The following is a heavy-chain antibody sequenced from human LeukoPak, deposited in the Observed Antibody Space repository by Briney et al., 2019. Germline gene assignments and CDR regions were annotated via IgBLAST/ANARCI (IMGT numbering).Heavy chain of an antibody. D-gene: IGHD3-22*01. CDR1: GYTFTGYY. CDR3: ARDYYDSSGYYIWYFQH. V-gene: IGHV1-2*02. Sequence: ASVKVSCKASGYTFTGYYMHWVRQAPGQGLEWVGWINPNSGGTNYAQKFQGRVTMTRDTSISTAYMELSRLRSDDTAVYYCARDYYDSSGYYIWYFQHWGRGTLVTVSS. J-gene: IGHJ1*01. CDR2: INPNSGGT.